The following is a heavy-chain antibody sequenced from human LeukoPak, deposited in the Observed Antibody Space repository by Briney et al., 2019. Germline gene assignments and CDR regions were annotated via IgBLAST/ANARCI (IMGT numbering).Heavy chain of an antibody. CDR2: ISYSGST. J-gene: IGHJ3*02. CDR1: GGSISSNNYY. CDR3: ARPYTSSWYDAFDI. V-gene: IGHV4-39*01. Sequence: RPSETLSLTCTVSGGSISSNNYYWGWVRQPPGKKREWIGSISYSGSTYYNPSLQSRVTMSVDTSNNQFSLRLSSVTAADTAVYYCARPYTSSWYDAFDIWGQGTMVTVSS. D-gene: IGHD6-13*01.